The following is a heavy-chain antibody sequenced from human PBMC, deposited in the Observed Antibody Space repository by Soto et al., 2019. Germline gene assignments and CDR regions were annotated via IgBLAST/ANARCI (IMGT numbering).Heavy chain of an antibody. V-gene: IGHV4-39*01. D-gene: IGHD6-6*01. Sequence: SETLSLTCSVSGGSISSSSYYWGWIRQPPGKGLEWIGSIYYSGSTYYNPSLKSRVTISVDTSKNQFSLKLSSVTAADTAVYYCATDSSSSGYYYYYGMDVWGQGTTVTVS. CDR2: IYYSGST. J-gene: IGHJ6*02. CDR1: GGSISSSSYY. CDR3: ATDSSSSGYYYYYGMDV.